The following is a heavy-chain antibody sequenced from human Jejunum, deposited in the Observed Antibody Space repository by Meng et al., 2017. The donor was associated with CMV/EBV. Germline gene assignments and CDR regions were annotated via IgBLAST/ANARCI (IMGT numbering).Heavy chain of an antibody. CDR1: TVSSNY. J-gene: IGHJ6*02. CDR2: MYSGGIR. D-gene: IGHD2-2*01. Sequence: TVSSNYMTWVRQETGKGLEWVAVMYSGGIRNHEDSVKGRCTISRDNSKNTLYLQMNSLRAEDTAVYYCARETSSPTVSYYYYGMDVWGQGTTVTVSS. CDR3: ARETSSPTVSYYYYGMDV. V-gene: IGHV3-53*01.